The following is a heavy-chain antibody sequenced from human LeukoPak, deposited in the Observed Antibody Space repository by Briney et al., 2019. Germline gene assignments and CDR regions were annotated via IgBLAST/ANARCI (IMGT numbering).Heavy chain of an antibody. J-gene: IGHJ4*02. CDR2: INHSGST. D-gene: IGHD6-13*01. CDR3: AGIAAAGTDY. CDR1: GGSFSGYY. V-gene: IGHV4-34*01. Sequence: PSETLSLTCAVYGGSFSGYYWSWIRQPPGKGLEWIGEINHSGSTNYNPPLKSRVTISVDTSKNQFSLKLSSVTAADTAVYYCAGIAAAGTDYWGQGTLVTVSS.